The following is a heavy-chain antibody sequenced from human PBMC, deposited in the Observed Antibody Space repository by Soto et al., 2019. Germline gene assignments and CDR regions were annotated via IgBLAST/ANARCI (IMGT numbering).Heavy chain of an antibody. CDR1: GYSFTNYW. V-gene: IGHV5-51*01. D-gene: IGHD4-17*01. CDR2: IYPSDSDT. Sequence: GESLKISCKGSGYSFTNYWIAGVRQMPGKGLEYMGIIYPSDSDTRYSPSFQGQVTISADKSISTAYLQWSSLKASDTAIYYCARHGFYGDYSSNYFDPWGQGTLVTVSS. J-gene: IGHJ5*02. CDR3: ARHGFYGDYSSNYFDP.